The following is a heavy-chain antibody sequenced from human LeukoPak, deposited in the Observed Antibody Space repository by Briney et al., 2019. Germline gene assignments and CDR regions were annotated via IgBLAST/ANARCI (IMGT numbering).Heavy chain of an antibody. CDR1: GFTFSSYG. D-gene: IGHD3-3*01. CDR2: IRYDGSNK. V-gene: IGHV3-30*02. Sequence: GGSLRLSCAASGFTFSSYGMHWVRQAPGKGLEWVAFIRYDGSNKYYADSVKGRFTISRDNSKNTLYLQMNSLKTEDTAVYYCTTTEPLEWLSDYWGQGTLVTVSS. J-gene: IGHJ4*02. CDR3: TTTEPLEWLSDY.